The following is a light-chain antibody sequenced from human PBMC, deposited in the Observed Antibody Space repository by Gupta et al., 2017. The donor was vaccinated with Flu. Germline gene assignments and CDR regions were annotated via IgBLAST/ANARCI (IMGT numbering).Light chain of an antibody. CDR3: QQYLSIPRT. J-gene: IGKJ1*01. CDR1: QTVLYSLDNKNY. CDR2: LAS. Sequence: DIVMTQSPDSLAVSLGERATINCKSSQTVLYSLDNKNYLAWYQQRPGQPPKLLIYLASSRESGVPDRFSGSGSGTDFTLTISSLRAEDVAVYYCQQYLSIPRTFGQGTTVEIK. V-gene: IGKV4-1*01.